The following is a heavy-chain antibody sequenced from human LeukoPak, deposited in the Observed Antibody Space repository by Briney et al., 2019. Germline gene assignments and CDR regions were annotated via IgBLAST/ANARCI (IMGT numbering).Heavy chain of an antibody. J-gene: IGHJ4*02. CDR1: GFTFSSYG. Sequence: GGSLRLSCAASGFTFSSYGMHWVRQAPGKGLEWVAFIRYDGSNKYYADSVKGRFTISRDNSKDTLYLQMNSLRAEDTAVYYCARGLRLYSSSWYPNPFDYWGQGTLVTVSS. CDR3: ARGLRLYSSSWYPNPFDY. D-gene: IGHD6-13*01. CDR2: IRYDGSNK. V-gene: IGHV3-30*02.